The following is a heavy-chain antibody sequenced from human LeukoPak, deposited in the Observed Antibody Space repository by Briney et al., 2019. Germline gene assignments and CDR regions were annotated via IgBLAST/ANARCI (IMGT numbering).Heavy chain of an antibody. V-gene: IGHV3-30*18. Sequence: GGSLRLSCAASGFTFSRYGMHWVRQAPGKGLEWVAVISYDGTNKYYADSVKGRFTISRDNSKNTLYLQMNSLRAEDTAVYYCAEIAAAGMGARDYWGQGTLVTVSS. CDR3: AEIAAAGMGARDY. CDR2: ISYDGTNK. CDR1: GFTFSRYG. D-gene: IGHD6-13*01. J-gene: IGHJ4*02.